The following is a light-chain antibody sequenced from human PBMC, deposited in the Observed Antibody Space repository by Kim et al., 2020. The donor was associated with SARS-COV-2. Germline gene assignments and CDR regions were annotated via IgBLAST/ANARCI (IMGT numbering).Light chain of an antibody. CDR1: PTDMGGHNL. CDR2: DVN. Sequence: GHSITIACAGTPTDMGGHNLVSWFQQHPGKAPQLVIFDVNRRPSGVSDRFSGSKSGNTASLTISKLQTEDEADYYCSSYTTNNTYVFGSGTVVTVL. V-gene: IGLV2-14*03. J-gene: IGLJ1*01. CDR3: SSYTTNNTYV.